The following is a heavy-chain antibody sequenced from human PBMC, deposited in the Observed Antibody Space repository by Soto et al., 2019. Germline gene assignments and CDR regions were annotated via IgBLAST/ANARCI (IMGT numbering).Heavy chain of an antibody. D-gene: IGHD5-12*01. J-gene: IGHJ4*02. V-gene: IGHV1-46*01. CDR1: GYTFTSYG. Sequence: ASVKVSCKASGYTFTSYGIHWVRQAPGQGLEWMGITNPSGDSTSYAQEFQGRVTMTRETSTSTLYMELSSLRSEDTAVYYCARATRSGSPHFDHWGQGTLVTVSS. CDR3: ARATRSGSPHFDH. CDR2: TNPSGDST.